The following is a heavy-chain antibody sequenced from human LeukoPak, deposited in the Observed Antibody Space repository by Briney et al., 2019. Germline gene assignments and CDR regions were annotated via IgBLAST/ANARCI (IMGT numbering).Heavy chain of an antibody. CDR3: ARGVDYSSSWYNWFDP. CDR1: GGSISSHY. Sequence: PSETLSLTCTVSGGSISSHYWSWIRQPPGKGLEWIGYIYYSGSTNYNPSLKSRVTISVDTSKNQFSLKLSSVTAADTAVYYCARGVDYSSSWYNWFDPRGQGTLVTVSS. CDR2: IYYSGST. V-gene: IGHV4-59*11. J-gene: IGHJ5*02. D-gene: IGHD6-13*01.